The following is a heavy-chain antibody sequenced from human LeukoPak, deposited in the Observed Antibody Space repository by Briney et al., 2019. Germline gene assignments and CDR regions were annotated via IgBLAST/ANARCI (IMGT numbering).Heavy chain of an antibody. CDR1: GGTFSSYA. CDR3: ARAGHLGYCSSTSCSRSFDY. V-gene: IGHV1-69*05. Sequence: ASVKVSCKASGGTFSSYAISWVRQAPGQGLEWMGGIIPIFGTANYAQKFQGRVTITTDESTSTAYMELSSLRSEDTAVYYCARAGHLGYCSSTSCSRSFDYWGQGTLVTVSS. J-gene: IGHJ4*02. D-gene: IGHD2-2*01. CDR2: IIPIFGTA.